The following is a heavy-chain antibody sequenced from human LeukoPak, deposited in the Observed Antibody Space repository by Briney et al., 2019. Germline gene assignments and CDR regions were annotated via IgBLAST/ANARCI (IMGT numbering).Heavy chain of an antibody. Sequence: GASVKVSCKASGYILSSYNMHWVRQAPGQGLEWLGIINPSGGDTKYAQKFQGRVTLTRDKSTSTVYMELSSLTSDDTAMYYCARTYCAEDCSIRYFDYWGQGTLVTVSS. CDR1: GYILSSYN. V-gene: IGHV1-46*01. CDR3: ARTYCAEDCSIRYFDY. J-gene: IGHJ4*02. CDR2: INPSGGDT. D-gene: IGHD2-21*02.